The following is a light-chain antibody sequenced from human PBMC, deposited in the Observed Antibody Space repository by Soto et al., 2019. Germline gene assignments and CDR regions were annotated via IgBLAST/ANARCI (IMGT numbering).Light chain of an antibody. Sequence: EIVMTQSPATLSVSPGERATLSRRASQSVSSLAWYQQKPGQTPKLLIYAASTRATGMPARFSGSGSGTEFTLTISSLQSEDFAVYYCQQYDNWPHTFGQGTKLEIK. CDR2: AAS. CDR1: QSVSS. CDR3: QQYDNWPHT. V-gene: IGKV3D-15*01. J-gene: IGKJ2*01.